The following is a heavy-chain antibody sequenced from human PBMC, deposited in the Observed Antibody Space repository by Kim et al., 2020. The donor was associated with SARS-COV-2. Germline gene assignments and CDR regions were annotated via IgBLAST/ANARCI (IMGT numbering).Heavy chain of an antibody. J-gene: IGHJ4*02. CDR1: GYTFTSYD. CDR3: ARGLYYDILTGYSGGIH. D-gene: IGHD3-9*01. CDR2: MNPNSGNT. Sequence: ASVKVSCKASGYTFTSYDINWVRQATGQGLEWMGWMNPNSGNTGYAQKFQGRVTMTRNTSISTAYMELSSQRSEDTAVYYCARGLYYDILTGYSGGIHWGQGTLVTVSS. V-gene: IGHV1-8*01.